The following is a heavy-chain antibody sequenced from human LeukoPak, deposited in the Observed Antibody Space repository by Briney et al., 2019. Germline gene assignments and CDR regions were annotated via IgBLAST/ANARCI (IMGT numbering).Heavy chain of an antibody. J-gene: IGHJ6*02. CDR2: IIPILGIA. D-gene: IGHD6-13*01. CDR3: ARDRVVAAAGSSRDYGMDV. Sequence: WASVKVSCKASGGTFTSYAISWVRQAPGQGLEWMGRIIPILGIANYAQKFQGRVTITADKSTRTAYMELSSLRSEDTAVYYCARDRVVAAAGSSRDYGMDVWGQGTTVTVSS. CDR1: GGTFTSYA. V-gene: IGHV1-69*04.